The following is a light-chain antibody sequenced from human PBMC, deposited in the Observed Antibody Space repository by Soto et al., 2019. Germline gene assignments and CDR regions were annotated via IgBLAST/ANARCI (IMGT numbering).Light chain of an antibody. CDR2: GAS. CDR3: QQYNNWWT. V-gene: IGKV3-15*01. Sequence: EIVMTQSPATLSVSPGERATLSCRASQSVSSNLAWYQQKPGQAPRLLIYGASTRATGIPARFSGSGSGTEFTLTISSLQSEDFAVYYCQQYNNWWTFGQGTKGDSK. J-gene: IGKJ1*01. CDR1: QSVSSN.